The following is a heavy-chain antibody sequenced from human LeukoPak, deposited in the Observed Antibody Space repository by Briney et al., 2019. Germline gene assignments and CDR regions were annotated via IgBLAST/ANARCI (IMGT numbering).Heavy chain of an antibody. Sequence: ASVKVSCKASGYTFTGYYMHWVRQAPGQGLEWMGWINPDSGGTDFAQKFQGRVTMTRDTSISTAYMELSRLRSDNTAVYYCGRDFRDSLDYWGQGTLVTVSS. CDR1: GYTFTGYY. CDR3: GRDFRDSLDY. J-gene: IGHJ4*02. CDR2: INPDSGGT. V-gene: IGHV1-2*02.